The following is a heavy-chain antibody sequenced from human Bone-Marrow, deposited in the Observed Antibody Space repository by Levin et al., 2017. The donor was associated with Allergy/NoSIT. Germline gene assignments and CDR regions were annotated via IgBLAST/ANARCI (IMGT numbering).Heavy chain of an antibody. V-gene: IGHV3-9*01. CDR3: AKAPSSLGGPYYLHH. CDR1: GFTFDDFA. J-gene: IGHJ4*02. CDR2: INWNSDTI. Sequence: GGSLRLSCAASGFTFDDFAMHWVRQPPGKGLEWVSGINWNSDTIDYADSVKGRFTISRDNAKNSLYLQMNSLRVEDTALYYCAKAPSSLGGPYYLHHWGRGTLVTVSS. D-gene: IGHD3-16*01.